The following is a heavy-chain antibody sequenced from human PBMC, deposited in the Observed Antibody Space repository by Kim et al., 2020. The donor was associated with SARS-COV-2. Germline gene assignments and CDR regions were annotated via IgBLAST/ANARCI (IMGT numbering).Heavy chain of an antibody. J-gene: IGHJ5*02. CDR2: ISYDGSNK. CDR1: GFTFSSYA. D-gene: IGHD3-10*01. CDR3: ARDYYGSGSYRAFDP. V-gene: IGHV3-30-3*01. Sequence: GGSLRLSCAASGFTFSSYAMHWVRQAPGKGLEWVAVISYDGSNKYYADSVKGRFTISRDNSKNTLYLQMNSLRAEDTAVYYCARDYYGSGSYRAFDPWGQGTLVTVSS.